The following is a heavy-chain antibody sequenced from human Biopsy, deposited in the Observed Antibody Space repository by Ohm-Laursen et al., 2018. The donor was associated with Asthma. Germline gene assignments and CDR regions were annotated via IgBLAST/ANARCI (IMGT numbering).Heavy chain of an antibody. CDR3: ARMISYYHEMRAPFFDY. CDR2: INANTGNP. D-gene: IGHD3-22*01. Sequence: ASVKVSCNASGYTVTRYAINWVRQAPGQGLEWMGWINANTGNPTYAQGFTGRFVFSLDTSVNTAHLQISSLKAEDTAVYYCARMISYYHEMRAPFFDYWGQGTLVTVSS. CDR1: GYTVTRYA. J-gene: IGHJ4*02. V-gene: IGHV7-4-1*02.